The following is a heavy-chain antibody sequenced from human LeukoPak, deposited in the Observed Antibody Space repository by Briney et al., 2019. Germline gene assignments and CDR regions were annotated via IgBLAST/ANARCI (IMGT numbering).Heavy chain of an antibody. V-gene: IGHV4-31*03. D-gene: IGHD6-19*01. CDR1: GGSISSGGYY. Sequence: PSQTLSLTCTVSGGSISSGGYYWSWIRQHPGKGLEWIGYIYYSGSTYYNPSLKSRVTISVDTSKNQFSLKLSSVTAADTAVYYCARVPYSSGWYVYFGYWGQGTLVTVSS. CDR3: ARVPYSSGWYVYFGY. J-gene: IGHJ4*02. CDR2: IYYSGST.